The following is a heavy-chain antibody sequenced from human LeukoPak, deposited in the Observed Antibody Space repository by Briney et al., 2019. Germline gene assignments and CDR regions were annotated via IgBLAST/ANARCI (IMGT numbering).Heavy chain of an antibody. CDR1: GFTFSSYE. V-gene: IGHV3-48*03. Sequence: RGSLRLSCAASGFTFSSYEMNWVRQAPGKGLEWVSYISSSGSTIYYADSVKGRFTISRDNSKNTLYLQMNSLRAEDTAVYYCAKDSSGWYGDYWGQGTLVTVSS. D-gene: IGHD6-19*01. CDR3: AKDSSGWYGDY. CDR2: ISSSGSTI. J-gene: IGHJ4*02.